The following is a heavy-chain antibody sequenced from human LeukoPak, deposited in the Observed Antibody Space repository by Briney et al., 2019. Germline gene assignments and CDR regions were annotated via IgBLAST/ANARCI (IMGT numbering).Heavy chain of an antibody. D-gene: IGHD4-23*01. CDR3: ARVNGGYSYDFDY. CDR2: INPNSGGT. CDR1: GYTFTGYY. Sequence: ASVKVSCKASGYTFTGYYTHWVRQAPGQGLEWMGWINPNSGGTNYAQKFKGRVTMTRDTSISTAYMELSRLRSDDTAVYYCARVNGGYSYDFDYWGQGTLVTVSS. V-gene: IGHV1-2*02. J-gene: IGHJ4*02.